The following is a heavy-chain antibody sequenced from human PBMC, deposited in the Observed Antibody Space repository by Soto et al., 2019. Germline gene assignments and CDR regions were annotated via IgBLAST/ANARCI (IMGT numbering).Heavy chain of an antibody. CDR2: IYPGDSDT. CDR1: GYSFTSYW. CDR3: ARLPPYSSSGDYYYYGMDV. V-gene: IGHV5-51*01. J-gene: IGHJ6*02. Sequence: GESLKISCKGSGYSFTSYWIGWVRQMPGKGLEWMGIIYPGDSDTRYSPSFQGQVPISADKSISTAYLQWSSLKASDTAMYYCARLPPYSSSGDYYYYGMDVWGQGTTVTVSS. D-gene: IGHD6-6*01.